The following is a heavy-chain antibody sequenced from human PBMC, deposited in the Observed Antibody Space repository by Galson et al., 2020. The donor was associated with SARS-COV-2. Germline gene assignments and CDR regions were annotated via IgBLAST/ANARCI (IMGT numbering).Heavy chain of an antibody. CDR1: GFSLTTSAMY. D-gene: IGHD3-9*01. J-gene: IGHJ3*02. CDR2: LDFDDDK. V-gene: IGHV2-70*01. Sequence: SGPTLMKPTKTRTLTCSLSGFSLTTSAMYVTWIRHPPGKARGWLALLDFDDDKYYSTSLKTRLTISKETSKNQVVVTMTNMDPVDTATYYCERRRYDILTGYMDALDIWGQGKMVTVSS. CDR3: ERRRYDILTGYMDALDI.